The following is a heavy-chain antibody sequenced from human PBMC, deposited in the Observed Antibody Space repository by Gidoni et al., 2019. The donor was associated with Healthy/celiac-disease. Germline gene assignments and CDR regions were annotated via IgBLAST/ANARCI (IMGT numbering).Heavy chain of an antibody. CDR1: GFTFSSYS. J-gene: IGHJ6*02. V-gene: IGHV3-21*01. Sequence: EVQLVESGGGMVKPGGALRLSGAASGFTFSSYSMNWVRQAPGTGLGWVSSISSSSSYIYCADSVKGRFTISRDNAKNSLYLQMNSLRAEDTAVYYCARARGDVWGQGTTVTVSS. CDR3: ARARGDV. CDR2: ISSSSSYI.